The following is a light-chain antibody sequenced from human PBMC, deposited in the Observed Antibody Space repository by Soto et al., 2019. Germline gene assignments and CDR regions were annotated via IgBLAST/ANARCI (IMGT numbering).Light chain of an antibody. CDR2: LGS. CDR1: QSLLLSNGYNY. Sequence: DIMMTQSPLSLPVTPGEPASISCRSSQSLLLSNGYNYLDWYLQKPGQSPQLLIYLGSNRASGVPDRFSGSGSGTDFTLKISRVEAEDVGVYYCMQAVQIPQTFGQGTKLEIK. J-gene: IGKJ2*01. V-gene: IGKV2-28*01. CDR3: MQAVQIPQT.